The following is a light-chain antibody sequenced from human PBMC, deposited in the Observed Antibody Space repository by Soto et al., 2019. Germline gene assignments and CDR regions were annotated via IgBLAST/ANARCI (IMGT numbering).Light chain of an antibody. CDR2: DVS. J-gene: IGKJ3*01. Sequence: DIQMTQSPSALSASVGDRVTITCRASQTISDSLAWYQQKPGKAPDLLISDVSNLERGVASRFSGSGSGTEFTLTISSMQPEDIATYYCQQYDNLPLFGPGTKVDIK. CDR3: QQYDNLPL. V-gene: IGKV1-5*01. CDR1: QTISDS.